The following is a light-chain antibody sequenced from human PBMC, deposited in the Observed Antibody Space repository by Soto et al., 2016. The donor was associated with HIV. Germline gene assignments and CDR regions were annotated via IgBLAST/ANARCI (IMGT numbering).Light chain of an antibody. V-gene: IGLV3-21*02. J-gene: IGLJ3*02. Sequence: SYVVTQPASVSVAPGQTARITCGGINIGSKSVHWYQQKPGQAPVLVIYDDRDRPSGIPERFSGSNSGSTATLTINRVEAEDEADFYCQVWDSHNDPWVFGGGTRLTVL. CDR2: DDR. CDR3: QVWDSHNDPWV. CDR1: NIGSKS.